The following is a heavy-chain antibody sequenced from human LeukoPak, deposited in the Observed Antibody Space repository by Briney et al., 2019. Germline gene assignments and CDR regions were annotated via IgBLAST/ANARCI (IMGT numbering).Heavy chain of an antibody. CDR3: ARGTIIAH. D-gene: IGHD2-21*01. Sequence: GGSLRLSCAASGFTFSSYSMNWVRQAPGKGLEWVSSISSSSAYIYYADSMKGRFTISRDNAKSSLFLRMNSLRAEDTAVYYCARGTIIAHWGQGTLVTVSS. CDR2: ISSSSAYI. V-gene: IGHV3-21*01. J-gene: IGHJ4*02. CDR1: GFTFSSYS.